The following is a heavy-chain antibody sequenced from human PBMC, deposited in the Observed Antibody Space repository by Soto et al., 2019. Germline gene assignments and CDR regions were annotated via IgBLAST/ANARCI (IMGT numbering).Heavy chain of an antibody. CDR2: INHSGST. CDR3: ASQHYYDSSGYYVVY. V-gene: IGHV4-34*01. D-gene: IGHD3-22*01. J-gene: IGHJ4*02. CDR1: GGSFSGYY. Sequence: SETLSLTCAVYGGSFSGYYWRWIRQPPGKGLEWIGNINHSGSTNYNPSLKSRVTISVDTSKNQFSLKLSSVTAADTAVYYCASQHYYDSSGYYVVYWGQGTLVTVSS.